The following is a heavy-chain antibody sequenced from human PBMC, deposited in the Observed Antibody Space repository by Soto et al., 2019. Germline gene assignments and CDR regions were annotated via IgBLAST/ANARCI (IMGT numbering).Heavy chain of an antibody. J-gene: IGHJ4*02. Sequence: GGSLRLSCAASGFTFSSYAMHWVRQAPGKGLEWVSAVSADGDNTYYADSVKGRFTISRDNSMNTVYLQMNSLRAEDTAVYYCAKRPLTAAGFDYWGQGTLVTVSS. CDR1: GFTFSSYA. CDR3: AKRPLTAAGFDY. D-gene: IGHD6-13*01. CDR2: VSADGDNT. V-gene: IGHV3-23*01.